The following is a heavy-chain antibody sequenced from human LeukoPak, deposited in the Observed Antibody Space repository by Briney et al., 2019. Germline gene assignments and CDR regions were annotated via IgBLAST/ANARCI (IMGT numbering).Heavy chain of an antibody. CDR1: GFSFEAYG. D-gene: IGHD1-1*01. Sequence: GGSLRLSCAASGFSFEAYGMYWVRQAPGKGLEGVSGITWNSDDMAYADSVKGRFTISRDNAKNCLYLQMYSLTVEDTALYYCTRVTSWRTGFDYWGQGTLVTVSS. CDR2: ITWNSDDM. V-gene: IGHV3-9*01. J-gene: IGHJ4*02. CDR3: TRVTSWRTGFDY.